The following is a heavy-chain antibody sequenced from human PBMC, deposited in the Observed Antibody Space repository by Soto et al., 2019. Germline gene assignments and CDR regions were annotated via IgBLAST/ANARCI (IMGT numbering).Heavy chain of an antibody. CDR3: VNDRGVDV. CDR1: GFTFSSYA. CDR2: ISSDGRPT. J-gene: IGHJ6*02. Sequence: GGSLRLSCSASGFTFSSYAMHWVRQAPGKGLEYVSSISSDGRPTYYPDSVKGRFTISRDNSRNALYLQMSSLRPEDTAVYYCVNDRGVDVWGQGTPVTVSS. D-gene: IGHD3-10*01. V-gene: IGHV3-64D*06.